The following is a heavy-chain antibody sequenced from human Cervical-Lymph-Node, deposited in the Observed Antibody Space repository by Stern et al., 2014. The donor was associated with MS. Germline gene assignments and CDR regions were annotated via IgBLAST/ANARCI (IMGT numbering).Heavy chain of an antibody. D-gene: IGHD6-13*01. CDR2: IYSGGST. V-gene: IGHV3-66*01. CDR3: ARGGGHYSSSWYLDY. CDR1: GFTVSSNY. Sequence: EVQLVESGGGLVQPGGSLRLSCAASGFTVSSNYMSWVRQAPGKGLEWVSVIYSGGSTYYADSVKGRFTISRDNSKNTLYLQMNSLRAEDTAVYYCARGGGHYSSSWYLDYWGQGTLVTVSS. J-gene: IGHJ4*02.